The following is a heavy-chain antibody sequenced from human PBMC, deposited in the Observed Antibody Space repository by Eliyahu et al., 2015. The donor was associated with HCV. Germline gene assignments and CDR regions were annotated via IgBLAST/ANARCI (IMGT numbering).Heavy chain of an antibody. J-gene: IGHJ4*02. V-gene: IGHV3-23*01. CDR2: ISGSGGST. CDR3: AKDPPHYYDSSGYFFEGDY. D-gene: IGHD3-22*01. CDR1: GFTFXSYA. Sequence: EVQLLESGGGLVQPGGSLRLSCAASGFTFXSYAMXWVRQAPGKGLGWVSAISGSGGSTYYADSVKGRFTISRDNSKNTLYLQMNSLRAEDTAVYYCAKDPPHYYDSSGYFFEGDYWGQGTLVTVSS.